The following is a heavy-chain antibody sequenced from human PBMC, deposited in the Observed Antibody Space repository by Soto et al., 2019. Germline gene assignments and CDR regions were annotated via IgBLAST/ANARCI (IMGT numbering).Heavy chain of an antibody. CDR3: ARTIAAAGGRRYFDL. V-gene: IGHV3-11*05. D-gene: IGHD6-13*01. CDR1: GFTFSDYY. Sequence: QVQLVESGGGLVKPGGSLRLSCAASGFTFSDYYMSWIRRAPGKGLEWVSYINSSSTYTNYADSVKGRFTISRDNAKNSPYLKMNSLRGEYTCVYYCARTIAAAGGRRYFDLWGRGALVTFSS. CDR2: INSSSTYT. J-gene: IGHJ2*01.